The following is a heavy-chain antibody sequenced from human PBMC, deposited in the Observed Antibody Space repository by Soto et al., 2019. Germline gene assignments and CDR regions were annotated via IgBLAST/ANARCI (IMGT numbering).Heavy chain of an antibody. V-gene: IGHV1-18*01. J-gene: IGHJ6*02. Sequence: GASVKVSCKASGYTFTSYVSSWVRQAPGQGLEWMGWISAYNGNTNYAQKLQGRVTMTTDTSTSTAYMELRSLRSDDTAVYYCARDREVKFGERPDYYGMDGWGQGTTVTVSS. CDR1: GYTFTSYV. CDR3: ARDREVKFGERPDYYGMDG. CDR2: ISAYNGNT. D-gene: IGHD3-10*01.